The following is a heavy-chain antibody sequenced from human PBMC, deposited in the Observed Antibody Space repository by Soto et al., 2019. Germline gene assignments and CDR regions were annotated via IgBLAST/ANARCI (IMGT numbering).Heavy chain of an antibody. Sequence: QVQLVESGGGVVQPGRSLRLSCAVSGFTFSSYAMHWVRQAPGKGLEWVAVISYDGSNKYYADSVKGRFTISRDNSKNTLYLQMNSLRAEDTAVYYCARDGSRYDFWSGYYLWGQGTLVTVSS. D-gene: IGHD3-3*01. CDR3: ARDGSRYDFWSGYYL. CDR2: ISYDGSNK. J-gene: IGHJ4*02. V-gene: IGHV3-30-3*01. CDR1: GFTFSSYA.